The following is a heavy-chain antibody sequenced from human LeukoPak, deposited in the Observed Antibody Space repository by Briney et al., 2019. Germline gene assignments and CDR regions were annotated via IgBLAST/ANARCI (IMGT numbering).Heavy chain of an antibody. V-gene: IGHV1-18*01. Sequence: ASVKVSCKASGYSSTNYGISWVRQAPGQGLEWMGWIHIYRGNTNYAQKFQGRVTITADESTSTAYMELSSLRSEDTAVYYCARECSGGSCYSELRSPFDYWGQGTLVTVSS. CDR3: ARECSGGSCYSELRSPFDY. D-gene: IGHD2-15*01. J-gene: IGHJ4*02. CDR2: IHIYRGNT. CDR1: GYSSTNYG.